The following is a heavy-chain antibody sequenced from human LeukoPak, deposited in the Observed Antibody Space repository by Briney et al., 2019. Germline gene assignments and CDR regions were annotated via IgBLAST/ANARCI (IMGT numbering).Heavy chain of an antibody. CDR3: ARGVKIATITLYYFDY. D-gene: IGHD5-24*01. Sequence: SETLSLTCAVYGGSFSGYYWSWIRQPPGKGLEWIGEINHSGSTNYNPSLKSRVTISVDTSKNQFSLKLSSVTAADTAVYYCARGVKIATITLYYFDYWGQGTLVTVSS. CDR2: INHSGST. J-gene: IGHJ4*02. V-gene: IGHV4-34*01. CDR1: GGSFSGYY.